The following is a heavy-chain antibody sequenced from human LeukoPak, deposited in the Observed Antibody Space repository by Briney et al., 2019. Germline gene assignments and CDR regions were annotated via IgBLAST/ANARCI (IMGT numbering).Heavy chain of an antibody. V-gene: IGHV3-21*01. CDR1: AFTFSTYG. CDR2: ISSSSSYI. J-gene: IGHJ4*02. CDR3: ARDTFDY. Sequence: PGGSLRLSCAASAFTFSTYGMNWVRQAPGKGLEWVSSISSSSSYIFYADSVKGRFTISRDNAKNSLYLQMNSLRAEDTAFYYCARDTFDYWGQGTLVTVSS.